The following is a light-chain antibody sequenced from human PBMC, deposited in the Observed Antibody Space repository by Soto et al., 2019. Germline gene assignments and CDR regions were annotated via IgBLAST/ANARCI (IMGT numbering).Light chain of an antibody. V-gene: IGLV2-14*01. J-gene: IGLJ1*01. CDR3: SSYTSSSTPCV. CDR1: SSDFDGYNY. Sequence: QSVLTQPASVSGSPGQSITISCTGTSSDFDGYNYVSWYQQHPGKAPKLMIYDVSNRPSGVSNRFSGSKSGNTASLTISGLQAEDEADYYCSSYTSSSTPCVFGTGTKVTVL. CDR2: DVS.